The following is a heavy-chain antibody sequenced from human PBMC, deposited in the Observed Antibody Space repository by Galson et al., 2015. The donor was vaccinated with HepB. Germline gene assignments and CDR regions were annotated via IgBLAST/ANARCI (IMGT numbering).Heavy chain of an antibody. Sequence: SVKVSCKASGYTFTSYYMHWVRQAPGQGLEWMGIINPSGGSTSYAQKFQGRVTMTRDTSTSTVYMELSSLRSEDTAVYYCARGPVQGVIGRDYYYYMDVWGKGTTVTVSS. J-gene: IGHJ6*03. CDR1: GYTFTSYY. V-gene: IGHV1-46*01. CDR2: INPSGGST. D-gene: IGHD3-10*01. CDR3: ARGPVQGVIGRDYYYYMDV.